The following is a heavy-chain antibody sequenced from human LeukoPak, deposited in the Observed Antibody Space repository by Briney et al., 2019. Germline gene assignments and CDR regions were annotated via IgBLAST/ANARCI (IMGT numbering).Heavy chain of an antibody. V-gene: IGHV1-2*02. CDR3: ARGLPAQRYGSRRHNWFDP. CDR1: GYTFTGYY. Sequence: ASVKVSCKASGYTFTGYYMHWVRQAPGQGLEWMGWINPNSGGTNYAQKFQGRVTMTRDTSISTAYMELSRLRSDDTAVYYCARGLPAQRYGSRRHNWFDPWGQGTLVTVSS. J-gene: IGHJ5*02. D-gene: IGHD3-10*01. CDR2: INPNSGGT.